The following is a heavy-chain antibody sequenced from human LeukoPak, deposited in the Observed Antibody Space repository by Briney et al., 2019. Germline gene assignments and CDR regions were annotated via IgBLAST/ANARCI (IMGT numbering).Heavy chain of an antibody. CDR2: IYNSGST. CDR1: GGTISSYY. V-gene: IGHV4-59*01. J-gene: IGHJ3*02. Sequence: SETLSLTCTVSGGTISSYYWSWIRQPPGKGLEWIGYIYNSGSTNYNHSLKSRVTISEDMSNNQFSLKLSSVTAADTAVYYCARALRLWGGNSGIAFDIWGQGTMVTVSS. CDR3: ARALRLWGGNSGIAFDI. D-gene: IGHD4-23*01.